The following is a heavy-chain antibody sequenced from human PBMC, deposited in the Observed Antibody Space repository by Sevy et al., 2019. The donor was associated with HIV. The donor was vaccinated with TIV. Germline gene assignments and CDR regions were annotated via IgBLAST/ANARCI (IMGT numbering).Heavy chain of an antibody. V-gene: IGHV4-30-4*01. J-gene: IGHJ4*02. CDR1: GVFMSSGDYY. CDR2: IYSSGGT. D-gene: IGHD5-18*01. Sequence: SETLSLTCTVSGVFMSSGDYYWSWIRQPPGKGLQWIGYIYSSGGTYYNPSLNSRVSMSVATSKNQFSLKLSSVTAAETAVDYCASKRGYSSGPFDYWGQGSLVTVSS. CDR3: ASKRGYSSGPFDY.